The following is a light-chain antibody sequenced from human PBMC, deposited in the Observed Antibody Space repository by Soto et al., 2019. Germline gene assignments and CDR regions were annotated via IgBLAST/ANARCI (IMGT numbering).Light chain of an antibody. Sequence: EIVLTQSPATLSVSPGERATLSCRASQSVSSKLAWYQQRGGQAPRLLMHGASTRATGIPARFSGSGSGTEFTLTISRLQSEDFAVYYCQQDTNWPVTFVQGTKLEI. CDR3: QQDTNWPVT. V-gene: IGKV3-15*01. CDR1: QSVSSK. CDR2: GAS. J-gene: IGKJ2*01.